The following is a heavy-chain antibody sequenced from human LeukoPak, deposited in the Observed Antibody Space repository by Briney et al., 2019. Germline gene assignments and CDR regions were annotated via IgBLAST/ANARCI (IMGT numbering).Heavy chain of an antibody. V-gene: IGHV4-34*01. CDR3: ASHNYYGSGRGWANYYYGMDV. D-gene: IGHD3-10*01. Sequence: SETLSLTCAVYGGSFSGYYWSWIRQPPGKGLEWIGEINHSGSTNYNPSLKSRVTISVDTSKNQFSLKLSSVTAADTAVYYCASHNYYGSGRGWANYYYGMDVWGQGTMVTVSS. CDR1: GGSFSGYY. J-gene: IGHJ6*02. CDR2: INHSGST.